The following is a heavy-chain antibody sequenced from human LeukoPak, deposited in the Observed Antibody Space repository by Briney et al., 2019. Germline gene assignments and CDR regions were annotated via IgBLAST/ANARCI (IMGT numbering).Heavy chain of an antibody. CDR1: GFTFSNYW. J-gene: IGHJ3*01. CDR3: ARDYGDAFDV. CDR2: INSDGSST. D-gene: IGHD4-17*01. V-gene: IGHV3-74*01. Sequence: GGSLRLSCAASGFTFSNYWMHWVRQAPGKGLVWVSLINSDGSSTNYADSVKGRFTISRDNAKNTLYLQMNSLRAEDTAVYYCARDYGDAFDVWGQGTMVTVSS.